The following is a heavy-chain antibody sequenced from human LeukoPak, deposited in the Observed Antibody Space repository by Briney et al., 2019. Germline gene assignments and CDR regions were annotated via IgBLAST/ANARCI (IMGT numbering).Heavy chain of an antibody. D-gene: IGHD6-6*01. J-gene: IGHJ4*02. CDR1: GYTFTSYD. CDR3: ARLPKYSRPLDY. V-gene: IGHV1-8*02. Sequence: ASVKVSCKASGYTFTSYDIDWVRQATGQGLEWMGWMNPNSGNTAYAQKFQGRVTMSRDTSINTAYMELSSLRSEDTAVYYCARLPKYSRPLDYWGQGPLVTVSS. CDR2: MNPNSGNT.